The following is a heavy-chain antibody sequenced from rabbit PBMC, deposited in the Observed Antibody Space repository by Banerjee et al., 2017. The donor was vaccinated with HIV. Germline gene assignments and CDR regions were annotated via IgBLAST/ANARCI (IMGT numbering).Heavy chain of an antibody. Sequence: QSLEESGGDLVKPGASLTLTCTASGFSFSSSYWMCWVRQAPGKGLEWIGCIIDGTGSTNYASWAKGRFTISKTSSTTVTLQMTSLTAADTATYFCARDLYVGYVGYSDGFNLWGPGTLVTVS. J-gene: IGHJ4*01. D-gene: IGHD7-1*01. CDR3: ARDLYVGYVGYSDGFNL. CDR1: GFSFSSSYW. V-gene: IGHV1S40*01. CDR2: IIDGTGST.